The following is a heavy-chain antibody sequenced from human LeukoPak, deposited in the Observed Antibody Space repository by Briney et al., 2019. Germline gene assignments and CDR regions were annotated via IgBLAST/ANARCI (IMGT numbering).Heavy chain of an antibody. V-gene: IGHV3-53*01. CDR3: ARDPYSGSYSAYYYYYMDV. D-gene: IGHD1-26*01. Sequence: GGSLRLSCAASGFTVRSNYMSWVRQAPGKGLEWVSVIYSGGSTYYADSVKGRFTISRDNSKNTLYLQMNSLRAEDTAVYYCARDPYSGSYSAYYYYYMDVWGKGTTVTVSS. J-gene: IGHJ6*03. CDR2: IYSGGST. CDR1: GFTVRSNY.